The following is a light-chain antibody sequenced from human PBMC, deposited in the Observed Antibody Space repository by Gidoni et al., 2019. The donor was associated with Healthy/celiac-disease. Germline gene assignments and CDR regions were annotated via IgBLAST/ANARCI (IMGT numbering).Light chain of an antibody. J-gene: IGKJ2*01. Sequence: DIQMTQSPSSLSASVGDRVTITCRASQSISSYLNWYQQKPGKAPKLLIYAASSLQSGVPARVSGSGCGTEFTLTISSLQPEDFATYYCQQSYSTPRYTFGQGTKLEIK. CDR3: QQSYSTPRYT. V-gene: IGKV1-39*01. CDR2: AAS. CDR1: QSISSY.